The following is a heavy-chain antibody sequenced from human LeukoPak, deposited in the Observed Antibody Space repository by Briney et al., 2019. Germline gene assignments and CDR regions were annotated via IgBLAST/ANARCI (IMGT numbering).Heavy chain of an antibody. CDR3: AMITYDFWSGYYMPDDP. J-gene: IGHJ5*02. V-gene: IGHV1-18*01. CDR1: GYTFTNYV. D-gene: IGHD3-3*01. CDR2: ISIYHGNT. Sequence: ASVKVSFKPSGYTFTNYVISWVRQDPGQALEWMGWISIYHGNTDYAQKLRGRVTMTIDTSTSTAYMELRSLRSDDTAVYYCAMITYDFWSGYYMPDDPWGHGTLVTVSS.